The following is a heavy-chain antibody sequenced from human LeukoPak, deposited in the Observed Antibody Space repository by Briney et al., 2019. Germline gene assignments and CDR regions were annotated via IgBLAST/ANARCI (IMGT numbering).Heavy chain of an antibody. CDR1: GFVFRSYA. D-gene: IGHD2-21*01. CDR3: ASDRDFRLHY. CDR2: INEDGSKK. Sequence: GGSLRLSCAASGFVFRSYAMSWVRQAPGKGLEWVANINEDGSKKHYLDSVEGRFTISRDNAKNSLYLQMNSLRAEDTAVFYCASDRDFRLHYWGQGTLVTVSS. V-gene: IGHV3-7*03. J-gene: IGHJ4*02.